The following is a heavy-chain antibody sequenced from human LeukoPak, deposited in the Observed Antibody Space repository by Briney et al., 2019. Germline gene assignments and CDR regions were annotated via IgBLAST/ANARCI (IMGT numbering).Heavy chain of an antibody. V-gene: IGHV3-48*03. CDR1: GFTFSSDA. J-gene: IGHJ4*02. CDR2: ISSSGSTM. D-gene: IGHD3-10*01. Sequence: GRSLRLSCAASGFTFSSDAMNWVRQAPGKGLEWVSYISSSGSTMYYADSVKGRFTISRDNAKNSLYLQMNSLRAEDTAVYYCAKKEEYYFDYWGQGTLVTASS. CDR3: AKKEEYYFDY.